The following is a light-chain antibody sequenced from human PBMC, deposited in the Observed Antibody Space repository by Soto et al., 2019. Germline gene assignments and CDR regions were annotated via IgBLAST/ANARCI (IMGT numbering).Light chain of an antibody. CDR3: QQYSDWLRP. CDR1: QSVSTN. V-gene: IGKV3-15*01. J-gene: IGKJ1*01. CDR2: GAS. Sequence: EIVMTQSPDTLSVSPGERATLSCRASQSVSTNLAWYQQKPGQAPRLLLYGASTRPTGIPARFSGSGSGTEFTLTISSLQSEDFAVYYCQQYSDWLRPFGQGAKVEIK.